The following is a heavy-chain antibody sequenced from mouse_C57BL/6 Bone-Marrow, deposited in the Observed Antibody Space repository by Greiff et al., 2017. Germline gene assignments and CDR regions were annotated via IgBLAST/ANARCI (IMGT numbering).Heavy chain of an antibody. CDR2: IYPGSGST. D-gene: IGHD2-5*01. Sequence: QVQLQQPGAELVKPGASVKMSCKASGYTFTSYWITWVKQRPGQGLEWIGDIYPGSGSTNYNEKFKSKATLTVDTSSSTAYLQLSSLASEDSAVYYCARPYYSNYWYFDVWGTGTTVTVSS. CDR1: GYTFTSYW. J-gene: IGHJ1*03. V-gene: IGHV1-55*01. CDR3: ARPYYSNYWYFDV.